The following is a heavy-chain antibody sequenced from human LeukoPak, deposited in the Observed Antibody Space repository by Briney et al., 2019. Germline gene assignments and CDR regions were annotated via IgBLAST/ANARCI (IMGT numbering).Heavy chain of an antibody. CDR2: INPRSGGA. CDR1: GYTCTAYY. V-gene: IGHV1-2*02. D-gene: IGHD4-23*01. J-gene: IGHJ3*02. Sequence: ASVKVSCKASGYTCTAYYINWVRQAPGQGLEWMGWINPRSGGAIYAQRFQGRVTMTRDTSISTAYMELRRLRSDDSAVYYCARFEDYGGNRDVFDIWGQGTMITVSS. CDR3: ARFEDYGGNRDVFDI.